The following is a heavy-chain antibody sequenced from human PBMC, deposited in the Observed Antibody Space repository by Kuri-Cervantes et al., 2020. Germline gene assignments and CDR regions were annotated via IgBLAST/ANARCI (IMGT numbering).Heavy chain of an antibody. D-gene: IGHD3-22*01. Sequence: ASVKVSCKASGYTFTSYDINWVRQATGQGLEWMGWMNPNSGNTGYAQKFQGRVTMTRNTSISTAYMELSSLRSEDTAVYYCARDGYYYDSSALVGDVNYYYYYYMDVWGKGTTVTVSS. CDR2: MNPNSGNT. CDR1: GYTFTSYD. J-gene: IGHJ6*03. V-gene: IGHV1-8*02. CDR3: ARDGYYYDSSALVGDVNYYYYYYMDV.